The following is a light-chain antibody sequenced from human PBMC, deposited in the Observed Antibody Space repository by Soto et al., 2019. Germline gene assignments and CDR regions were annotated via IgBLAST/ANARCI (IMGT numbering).Light chain of an antibody. Sequence: DIVMTQTPLSLSVTPGQPASISCKSSQSLLHSDGKTYLYWYLQRSGQPPQLLIHEVSNRFSGVPERFSGSGSGTDFTLEISRVEAEGVGIYYCMQSIQLPRTFGQGTKVEIK. CDR2: EVS. CDR1: QSLLHSDGKTY. V-gene: IGKV2D-29*01. CDR3: MQSIQLPRT. J-gene: IGKJ1*01.